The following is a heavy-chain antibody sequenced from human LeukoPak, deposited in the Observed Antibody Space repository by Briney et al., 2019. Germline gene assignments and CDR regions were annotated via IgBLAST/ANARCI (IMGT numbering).Heavy chain of an antibody. CDR1: GFTFSSCA. J-gene: IGHJ6*02. CDR3: ARGSPVPAATRHTFTSHGVYYYSMDV. D-gene: IGHD2-2*01. CDR2: ISYDGSNK. V-gene: IGHV3-30-3*01. Sequence: PGRSLRLSCAASGFTFSSCAMHWVRQAPGKGLEWVAVISYDGSNKYYADSVKGRFTISRDNSKNTLYLQMNSLRAEDTAVYYCARGSPVPAATRHTFTSHGVYYYSMDVWGQGTTVTVSS.